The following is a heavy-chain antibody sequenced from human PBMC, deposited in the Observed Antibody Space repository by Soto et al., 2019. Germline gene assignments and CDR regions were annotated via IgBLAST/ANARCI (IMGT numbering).Heavy chain of an antibody. Sequence: EVKLLESGGGLVQSGGSLRLSCAASGFTFSTYAMNWVRQAPGKGLEWVSGISGIGDTTYYVDSVKGRFTISRDNSKNTLYLQMNRLRAEDTAVYYCAELYQGTVSTWVGDWGQGTMVTVSS. J-gene: IGHJ4*02. V-gene: IGHV3-23*01. D-gene: IGHD4-17*01. CDR2: ISGIGDTT. CDR3: AELYQGTVSTWVGD. CDR1: GFTFSTYA.